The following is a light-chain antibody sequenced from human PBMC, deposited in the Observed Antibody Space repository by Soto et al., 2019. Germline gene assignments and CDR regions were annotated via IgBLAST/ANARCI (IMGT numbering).Light chain of an antibody. V-gene: IGKV1-17*03. Sequence: DLQMTQSPSAMSASVGDRVTITCRASQGISNYLAWFQQKPGKVPKRLIYSASTLQSGVPSRFSGIGSGTDFTLTISSLQPEDFATYYCLQHSSSPFTFGPGTTVDIK. J-gene: IGKJ3*01. CDR3: LQHSSSPFT. CDR1: QGISNY. CDR2: SAS.